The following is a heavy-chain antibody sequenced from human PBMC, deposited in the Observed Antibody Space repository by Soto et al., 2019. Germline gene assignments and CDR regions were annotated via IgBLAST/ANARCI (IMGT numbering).Heavy chain of an antibody. CDR1: GFNLSAHD. J-gene: IGHJ6*02. V-gene: IGHV3-13*01. CDR2: LGVAGNT. D-gene: IGHD3-16*02. Sequence: GGSLRLSCAASGFNLSAHDMHWVRQVKGKGLEWVSALGVAGNTFESASVKGRFTISRENAKNSMYLQMNSLRAEDTAVYYCARVPRYSTYGMDVWGQGTTVTVSS. CDR3: ARVPRYSTYGMDV.